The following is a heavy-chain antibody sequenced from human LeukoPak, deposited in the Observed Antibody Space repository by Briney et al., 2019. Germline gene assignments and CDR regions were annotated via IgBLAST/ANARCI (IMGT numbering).Heavy chain of an antibody. Sequence: GGSLRLSCAASGFTVSSNYMNWVRQSPGKGLEWVSYISSSSSTIYYADSVKGRFTISRDNAKNSLYLQMNSLRAEDTAVYYCAIRRWDYWGQGTLVTVSS. J-gene: IGHJ4*02. CDR2: ISSSSSTI. D-gene: IGHD4-23*01. CDR1: GFTVSSNY. CDR3: AIRRWDY. V-gene: IGHV3-48*01.